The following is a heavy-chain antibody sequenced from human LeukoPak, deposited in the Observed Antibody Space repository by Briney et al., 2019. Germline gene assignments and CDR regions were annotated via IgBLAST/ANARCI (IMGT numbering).Heavy chain of an antibody. D-gene: IGHD6-13*01. J-gene: IGHJ3*02. CDR1: GYSFTSYW. CDR3: ARPNSNNWWGALDI. CDR2: IYPGDSDT. Sequence: GESLKISCKGSGYSFTSYWIGWVRQMPGKGLEWMGIIYPGDSDTRYSPSFQGQVTLSADKSINTAYLQWYSLKASDTAIYYCARPNSNNWWGALDIWGQGTMVTVSS. V-gene: IGHV5-51*01.